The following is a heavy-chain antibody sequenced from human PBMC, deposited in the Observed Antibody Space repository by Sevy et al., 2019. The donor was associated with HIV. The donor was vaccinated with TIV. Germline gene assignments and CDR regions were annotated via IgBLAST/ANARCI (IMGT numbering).Heavy chain of an antibody. CDR1: GFTFTYAW. CDR3: TTDQIMLLLVTDGMDV. Sequence: GGSLRLSCAASGFTFTYAWMNWVRQAPGKGLEWVGRIKSKSDGGTIDYAAPVKGRLLISRDDSRNTRYLQMNSLKTEDTAVYYCTTDQIMLLLVTDGMDVWGQGTTVTVSS. D-gene: IGHD2-21*02. J-gene: IGHJ6*02. V-gene: IGHV3-15*01. CDR2: IKSKSDGGTI.